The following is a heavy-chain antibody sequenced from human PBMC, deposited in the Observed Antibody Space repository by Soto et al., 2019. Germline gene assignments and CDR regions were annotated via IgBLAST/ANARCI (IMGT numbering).Heavy chain of an antibody. CDR2: ISAHNGNT. CDR1: GVGITCSA. V-gene: IGHV1-18*01. J-gene: IGHJ3*02. D-gene: IGHD6-13*01. CDR3: LRAESPSRDTYEVFDI. Sequence: GTSAEPCSKAPGVGITCSARWWAHHSTGQGLEWLGWISAHNGNTNYAQKFQGRVTMTTETSTSTAYMELRSLRSDDTAVYYCLRAESPSRDTYEVFDIWGQRSM.